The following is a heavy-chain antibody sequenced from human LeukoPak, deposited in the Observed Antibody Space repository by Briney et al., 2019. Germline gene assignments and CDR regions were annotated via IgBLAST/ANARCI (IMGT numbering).Heavy chain of an antibody. D-gene: IGHD3-9*01. CDR1: GYTFTGYY. Sequence: ASVKVSCKASGYTFTGYYMHWVRQAPGQGLEWMGWINPNSGGTNYAQKFQGRVTMTRDTSISTAYMELSRLRSDDTAVYYCARAGYFDWLLLSPYYFDYWGQGTLVTVSS. CDR3: ARAGYFDWLLLSPYYFDY. CDR2: INPNSGGT. V-gene: IGHV1-2*02. J-gene: IGHJ4*02.